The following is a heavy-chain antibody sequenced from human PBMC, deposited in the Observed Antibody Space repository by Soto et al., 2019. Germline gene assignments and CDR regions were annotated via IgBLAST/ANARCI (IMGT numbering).Heavy chain of an antibody. D-gene: IGHD6-19*01. CDR1: GFTFSDYA. V-gene: IGHV3-30*18. CDR3: AKGGRQWLVTSDFNY. CDR2: VSHDGRNT. Sequence: VQLVESGGGVVQPGRSLRLSCAASGFTFSDYAMHWVRQAPGKGLEWVAVVSHDGRNTHYADSVKGRFTISRDSSKNTVSLGMTSLRAEDTAVYSCAKGGRQWLVTSDFNYWGQGALVTVSS. J-gene: IGHJ4*02.